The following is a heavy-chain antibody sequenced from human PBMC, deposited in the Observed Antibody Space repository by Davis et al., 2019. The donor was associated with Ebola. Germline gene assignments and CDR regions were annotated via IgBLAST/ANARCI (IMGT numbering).Heavy chain of an antibody. J-gene: IGHJ3*02. CDR2: IWYDGSNK. V-gene: IGHV3-33*01. Sequence: PGGSLRLSCAASGFTFSSYGMHWVRQAPGKGLEWVAVIWYDGSNKYYADSVKGRFTISRDNSKNTLYLQMNSLRAEDTAVYYCAREAVTMVRGVKRAGAFDIWGQGTVVTVSS. CDR3: AREAVTMVRGVKRAGAFDI. CDR1: GFTFSSYG. D-gene: IGHD3-10*01.